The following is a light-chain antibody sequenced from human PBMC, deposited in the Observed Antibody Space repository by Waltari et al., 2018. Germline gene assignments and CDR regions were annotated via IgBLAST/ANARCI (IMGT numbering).Light chain of an antibody. CDR1: QTINNF. J-gene: IGKJ1*01. CDR2: TAS. V-gene: IGKV1-39*01. CDR3: QQSYSLPPT. Sequence: DIQMTQSPSSLSAFVGDTVTITCRASQTINNFLSWYQQKAGEAPKLLIYTASHLQSGAPSRFSGSGSGSNFTLTISTLQLEDFAAYYCQQSYSLPPTFGQGTKVEIK.